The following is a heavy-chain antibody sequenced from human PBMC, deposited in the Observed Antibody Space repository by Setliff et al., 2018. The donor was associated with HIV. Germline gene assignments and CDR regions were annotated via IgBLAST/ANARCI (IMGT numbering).Heavy chain of an antibody. Sequence: LKISCAASGFTFDRYWMHWVRQAPGKGLVWVSRVSSDGSSKTYADPVKDRFTISRDNAKNTLYLQMNSLRAEDTGVYYCHSGYDTEEQSYFDYWGQGTLVTVSS. D-gene: IGHD5-12*01. J-gene: IGHJ4*02. CDR3: HSGYDTEEQSYFDY. CDR2: VSSDGSSK. CDR1: GFTFDRYW. V-gene: IGHV3-74*01.